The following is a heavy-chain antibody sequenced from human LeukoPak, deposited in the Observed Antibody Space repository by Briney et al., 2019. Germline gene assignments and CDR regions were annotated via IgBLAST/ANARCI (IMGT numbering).Heavy chain of an antibody. V-gene: IGHV3-23*01. CDR3: AKDPLTMIVVVTFTAFDY. D-gene: IGHD3-22*01. J-gene: IGHJ4*02. CDR1: GFTFSSYA. CDR2: ISGSGGST. Sequence: PGGSLRLSCAASGFTFSSYAMSWVRQAPGKGLEWVSAISGSGGSTYYADSVKGRFTISRDNSKNTLYLQMNSLRAEDTAVYYCAKDPLTMIVVVTFTAFDYWGQRTLVTVSS.